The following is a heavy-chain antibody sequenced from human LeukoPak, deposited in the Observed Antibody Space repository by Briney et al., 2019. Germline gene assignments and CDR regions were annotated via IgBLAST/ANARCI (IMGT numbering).Heavy chain of an antibody. J-gene: IGHJ4*02. CDR2: IYYSGST. Sequence: PSETLSLTCTVSGGSISSSSYYWGWIRQPPGKGLEWIGSIYYSGSTHYNPSLKSRVTISVDTSKNQFSLKLSSVTAADTAVYYCASLPPVYYRDYWGQGTLVTVSS. D-gene: IGHD3-10*01. CDR1: GGSISSSSYY. V-gene: IGHV4-39*01. CDR3: ASLPPVYYRDY.